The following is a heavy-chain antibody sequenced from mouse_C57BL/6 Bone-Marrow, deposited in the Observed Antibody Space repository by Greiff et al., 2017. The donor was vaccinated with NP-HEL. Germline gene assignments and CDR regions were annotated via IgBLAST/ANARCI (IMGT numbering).Heavy chain of an antibody. CDR1: GFTFSSYA. CDR3: TRPLYYYGSSYPFAY. D-gene: IGHD1-1*01. Sequence: DVKLVESGEGLVKPGGSLKLSCAASGFTFSSYAMSWVRQTPEKRLEWVAYISSGGDYIYYADTVKGRFTISRDNARNTLYLQMSRLKSDDTAMYYCTRPLYYYGSSYPFAYWGQGTLVTVSA. J-gene: IGHJ3*01. CDR2: ISSGGDYI. V-gene: IGHV5-9-1*02.